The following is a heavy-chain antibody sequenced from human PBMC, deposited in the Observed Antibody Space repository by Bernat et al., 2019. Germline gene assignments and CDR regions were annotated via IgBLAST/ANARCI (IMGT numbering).Heavy chain of an antibody. CDR2: TSYDGSNK. D-gene: IGHD3-16*01. Sequence: QVQVVESGGGVVQPGRSLRLSCVVSGSGFTFSSYAMHWVRQAPGKGLEWVAFTSYDGSNKNYADSVKGRFTISRDNSKNTLFLQMDTLRVEDTAVYYCVRRGGEQLFDNWGQGTLVTVSS. J-gene: IGHJ4*02. CDR3: VRRGGEQLFDN. V-gene: IGHV3-30-3*01. CDR1: GSGFTFSSYA.